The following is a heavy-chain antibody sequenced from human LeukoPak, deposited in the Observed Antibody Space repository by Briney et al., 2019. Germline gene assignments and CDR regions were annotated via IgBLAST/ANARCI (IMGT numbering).Heavy chain of an antibody. Sequence: ASVKVSCKASGGTFSSYAISWVRQAPGQGLKWMGRIIPILGIANYAQKFQGRVTITADKSTSTAYMELSSLRSEDTAVYYCARDLVAAAGTDWGQGTLVTVSS. CDR1: GGTFSSYA. J-gene: IGHJ4*02. CDR3: ARDLVAAAGTD. D-gene: IGHD6-13*01. V-gene: IGHV1-69*04. CDR2: IIPILGIA.